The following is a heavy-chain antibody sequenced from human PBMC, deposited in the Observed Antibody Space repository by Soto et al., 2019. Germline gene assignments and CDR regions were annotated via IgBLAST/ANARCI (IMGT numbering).Heavy chain of an antibody. CDR1: GYTFTSYA. Sequence: QVQLVQSGAEVKKPGASVKVSCKASGYTFTSYAMHWVRQAPGQRPEWKGWINAGNGNTKYSQKFQGRVTITRDTSASTAYMELSSLRSEDTAVYYCARGALWFGEFADIWGQGTMVTVSS. V-gene: IGHV1-3*01. D-gene: IGHD3-10*01. CDR3: ARGALWFGEFADI. J-gene: IGHJ3*02. CDR2: INAGNGNT.